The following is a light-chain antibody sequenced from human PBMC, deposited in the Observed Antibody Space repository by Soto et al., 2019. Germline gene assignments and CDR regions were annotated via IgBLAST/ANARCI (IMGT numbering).Light chain of an antibody. CDR1: HGVSSN. CDR3: RHKIFPSAT. V-gene: IGKV3-15*01. J-gene: IGKJ1*01. Sequence: EIVVTQSPATLSVSPGERVTLSCRASHGVSSNLAWYQQKPGQAPRLLIYDASSRATGLPARFSGSGSGTEFTLTISSLLSYVLILHPPRHKIFPSATFC. CDR2: DAS.